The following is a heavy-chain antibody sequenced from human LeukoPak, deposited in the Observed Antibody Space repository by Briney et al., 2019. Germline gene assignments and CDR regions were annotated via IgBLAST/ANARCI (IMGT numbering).Heavy chain of an antibody. Sequence: GASVKVSCKASGYTFTSYDMRWVRQAPGQGLEWMGWISPYSGDTNYAQNLQGRVTMTTDTSTSTAHMELRSLRSDDTAVYYCARDLGRRCSGGSCNYYSNYMDVWGKGTTVTISS. D-gene: IGHD2-15*01. J-gene: IGHJ6*03. CDR2: ISPYSGDT. CDR3: ARDLGRRCSGGSCNYYSNYMDV. CDR1: GYTFTSYD. V-gene: IGHV1-18*04.